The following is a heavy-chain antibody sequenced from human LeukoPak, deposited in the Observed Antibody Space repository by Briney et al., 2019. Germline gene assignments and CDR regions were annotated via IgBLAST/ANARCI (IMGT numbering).Heavy chain of an antibody. CDR2: IYHSGST. Sequence: SETLSLTCTVSGYSISSGYYWGWIRQPPGKGLEWIGSIYHSGSTYYNPSLKSRVTISVDTSKNQFSLKLSSVTAADTAVYYCARATRAAAGTFDYWGQGTLVTVSS. J-gene: IGHJ4*02. V-gene: IGHV4-38-2*02. D-gene: IGHD6-13*01. CDR3: ARATRAAAGTFDY. CDR1: GYSISSGYY.